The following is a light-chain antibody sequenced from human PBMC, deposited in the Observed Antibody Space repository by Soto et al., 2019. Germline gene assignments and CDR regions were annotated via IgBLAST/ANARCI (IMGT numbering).Light chain of an antibody. J-gene: IGKJ1*01. V-gene: IGKV1-5*03. Sequence: DIXMTQSPSTLSASVGDRVTITCRASQSISSWLAWYQQKPGKAPKLLIYKASSLESGVPSRFSGSGSGTEFTLTISSLQPDDFATYYCQQYSTFGQGTKVEIK. CDR3: QQYST. CDR2: KAS. CDR1: QSISSW.